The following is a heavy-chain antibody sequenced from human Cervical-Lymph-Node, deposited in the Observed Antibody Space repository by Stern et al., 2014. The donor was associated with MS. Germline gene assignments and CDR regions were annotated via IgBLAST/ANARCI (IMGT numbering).Heavy chain of an antibody. V-gene: IGHV5-51*01. CDR2: IFPGGSDI. Sequence: VQLVESGPEVKRPGESLKISCQASGYTFPSYWIGWVRQMPGKGLEWIAIIFPGGSDIRYSPSFKGQVTISADKSSSTAYLQWKNLKASDTAIYYCARQRYFDYWGQGTLVTVSS. J-gene: IGHJ4*02. CDR1: GYTFPSYW. CDR3: ARQRYFDY.